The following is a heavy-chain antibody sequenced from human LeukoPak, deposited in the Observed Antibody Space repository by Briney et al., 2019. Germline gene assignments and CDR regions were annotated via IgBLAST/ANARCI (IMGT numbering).Heavy chain of an antibody. V-gene: IGHV4-34*01. CDR3: ARDIRGRITIFGVVENMGFDY. CDR2: INHSGST. Sequence: SETLSLTCAVYGGSFSGYYWSWIRQPPGKGLEWIGEINHSGSTNYNPSLKSRVTISVDTSKNQFSLKLSSVTAADTAVYYCARDIRGRITIFGVVENMGFDYWGQGTLVTVSS. CDR1: GGSFSGYY. D-gene: IGHD3-3*01. J-gene: IGHJ4*02.